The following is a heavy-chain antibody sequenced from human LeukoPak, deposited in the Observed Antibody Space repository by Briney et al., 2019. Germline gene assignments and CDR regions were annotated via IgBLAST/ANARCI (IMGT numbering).Heavy chain of an antibody. CDR3: ARGVVPAATYYYYYMDV. V-gene: IGHV1-2*02. Sequence: GASVKVSCKASGYTFTGYYMHWVRQAPGQGLEWMGWINPNSGGTNYAQKFQGRVTMTRDTSISTAYMDLSRLRSDDTAVYYCARGVVPAATYYYYYMDVWGKGTTVTVSS. D-gene: IGHD2-2*01. CDR2: INPNSGGT. CDR1: GYTFTGYY. J-gene: IGHJ6*03.